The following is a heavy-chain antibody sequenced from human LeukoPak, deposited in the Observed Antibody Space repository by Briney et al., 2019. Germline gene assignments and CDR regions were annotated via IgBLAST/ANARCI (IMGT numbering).Heavy chain of an antibody. CDR3: VRDRFDP. CDR1: GFTLSSYW. Sequence: GGSLRLSCAASGFTLSSYWMYWVRQAPGKGLVWVSRINPDGSSTIYADFVEGRFTISRDNAKNTLYLQMNSLRVEDTAVYYCVRDRFDPWGQGTLVTVSP. V-gene: IGHV3-74*01. J-gene: IGHJ5*02. CDR2: INPDGSST.